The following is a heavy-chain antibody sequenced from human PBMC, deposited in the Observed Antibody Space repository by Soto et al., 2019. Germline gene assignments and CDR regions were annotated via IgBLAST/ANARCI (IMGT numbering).Heavy chain of an antibody. J-gene: IGHJ6*02. D-gene: IGHD6-19*01. CDR1: GGTFSSYA. V-gene: IGHV1-69*13. CDR2: IIPIFGTA. CDR3: ARQVLGTGYSSGWSPERSYYYGMAV. Sequence: GASVKVSCKASGGTFSSYAISWVRQAPGQGLEWMGGIIPIFGTANYAQKFQGRVTITADESTSTAYMELSSLRSEDTAVYYCARQVLGTGYSSGWSPERSYYYGMAVWGQGTTVTVSS.